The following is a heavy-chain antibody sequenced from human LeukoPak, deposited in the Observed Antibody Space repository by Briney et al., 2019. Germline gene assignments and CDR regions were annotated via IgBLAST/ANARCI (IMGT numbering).Heavy chain of an antibody. CDR1: GFTFSSDA. D-gene: IGHD6-19*01. V-gene: IGHV3-23*01. CDR2: ISGSGSTT. Sequence: GSLRLSCAASGFTFSSDAMSWVRQAPGKGLEWVSVISGSGSTTYYADSVKGRFTISRDNPKNTLYLQMNSLRAEDTAMYFCARPGGWYPFDGWGQGTLVTVSS. J-gene: IGHJ4*02. CDR3: ARPGGWYPFDG.